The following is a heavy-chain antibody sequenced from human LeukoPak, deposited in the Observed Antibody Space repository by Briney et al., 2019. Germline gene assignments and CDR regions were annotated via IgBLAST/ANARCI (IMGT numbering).Heavy chain of an antibody. V-gene: IGHV4-39*07. D-gene: IGHD3-16*01. CDR3: ARDNSVEVSTMIIFDY. Sequence: SETLSLTCTVSGASVSNNNYYWGWIRQPPGKGLEWIASIHYSGSPYYNPPLKSRVTISVDTSKNQFSLKLSYVTAADTAVYYCARDNSVEVSTMIIFDYWGQGTLVTVSS. CDR1: GASVSNNNYY. CDR2: IHYSGSP. J-gene: IGHJ4*02.